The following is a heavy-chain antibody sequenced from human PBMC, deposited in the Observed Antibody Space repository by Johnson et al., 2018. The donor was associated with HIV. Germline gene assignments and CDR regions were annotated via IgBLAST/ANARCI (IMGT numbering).Heavy chain of an antibody. J-gene: IGHJ3*02. CDR2: ISYDGSNK. D-gene: IGHD1-26*01. V-gene: IGHV3-30*14. CDR3: ASSAGGSFFWDAFDI. CDR1: GFTFSTYA. Sequence: QVQLVESGGGVVQPGRSLRLSCAASGFTFSTYAIHWVRQAPGTGLEWVALISYDGSNKYYADSVRGRFTISRDNSKNTLYLQMNSLRAEDTAVYYCASSAGGSFFWDAFDIWGQGTMVTVSS.